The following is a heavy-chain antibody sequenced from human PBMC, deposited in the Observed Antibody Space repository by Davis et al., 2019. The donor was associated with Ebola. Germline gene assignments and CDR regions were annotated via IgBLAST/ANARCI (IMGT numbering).Heavy chain of an antibody. J-gene: IGHJ4*02. CDR1: GFTFTNYA. D-gene: IGHD3-3*01. Sequence: GESLKISCAASGFTFTNYAIHWVRQAPGKGLEWVAVISYDGSNKYYADSVKGRFTISRDNSKNTLYLQMNSLRPEDTAVYYCASYHDFWSGYGNGFDYWGQGTLVTVSS. V-gene: IGHV3-30-3*01. CDR2: ISYDGSNK. CDR3: ASYHDFWSGYGNGFDY.